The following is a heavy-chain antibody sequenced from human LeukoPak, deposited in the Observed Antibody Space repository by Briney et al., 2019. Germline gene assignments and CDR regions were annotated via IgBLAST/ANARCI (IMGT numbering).Heavy chain of an antibody. D-gene: IGHD1-26*01. CDR2: IYYSGST. J-gene: IGHJ4*02. CDR1: GGSVSSYY. Sequence: SETLSLTCTVSGGSVSSYYSSWIRQPPGKGLEWIGYIYYSGSTNYNPSLKSRVTISVDTSKSQFSLKLSSVTAADTAVYYCARGRGSFDYWGQGTLVTVSS. V-gene: IGHV4-59*02. CDR3: ARGRGSFDY.